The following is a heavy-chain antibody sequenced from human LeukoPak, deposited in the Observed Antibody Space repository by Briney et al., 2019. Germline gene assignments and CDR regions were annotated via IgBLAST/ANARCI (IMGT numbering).Heavy chain of an antibody. V-gene: IGHV3-15*01. J-gene: IGHJ4*02. CDR2: IKSKTDGGTT. CDR1: GFTFINAW. CDR3: MRAYPYDY. Sequence: PGGSLRLSCAASGFTFINAWMTWVRQAPGKGLEWVGRIKSKTDGGTTDYAAPVKGRFTISRDDSKNTLYLQMNSQQSEDTAVYYCMRAYPYDYWGQGTLVTVSS.